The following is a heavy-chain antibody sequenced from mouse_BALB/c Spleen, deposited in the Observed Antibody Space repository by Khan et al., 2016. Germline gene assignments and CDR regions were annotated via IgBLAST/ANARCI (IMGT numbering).Heavy chain of an antibody. V-gene: IGHV1-52*01. CDR2: IDPYDSET. Sequence: QVQLQQSGAELVRPGASVKLSCKASGHPFTTYWMNWFKQRPEQGLEWIGRIDPYDSETHYDQKFKDKAILTVDKSSSTAFMQLSSLTSEDSAGYYCARGSKVFDYWGQGTTLTVSS. CDR3: ARGSKVFDY. J-gene: IGHJ2*01. CDR1: GHPFTTYW.